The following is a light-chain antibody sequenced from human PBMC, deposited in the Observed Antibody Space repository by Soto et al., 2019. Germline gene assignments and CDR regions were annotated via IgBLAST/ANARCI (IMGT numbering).Light chain of an antibody. CDR1: QSVSSSY. CDR2: GAS. CDR3: QQYGSSPLT. J-gene: IGKJ4*01. V-gene: IGKV3-20*01. Sequence: EIVLTQSPGTLSLSPGERATLSCSASQSVSSSYFAWYQQKPGQAPRLLIYGASSRATGIPDRFRGSGSGTDFTLTISRLEPEDCAVYYYQQYGSSPLTFGGGTKVEIK.